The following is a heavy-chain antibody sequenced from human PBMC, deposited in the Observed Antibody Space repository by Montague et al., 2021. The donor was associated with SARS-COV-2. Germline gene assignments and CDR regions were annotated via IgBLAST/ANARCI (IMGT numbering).Heavy chain of an antibody. Sequence: SLRLSCEASGFTFSSYEMNWVRQAPGKGLEWVSYISSSGSTIYYADSXKGRFTISRDNAKNSLYLQMNSLRAEDTAVYYCARGLSIAVAGTLFPDYYYYMDVWGKGTTVTVSS. J-gene: IGHJ6*03. D-gene: IGHD6-19*01. V-gene: IGHV3-48*03. CDR1: GFTFSSYE. CDR2: ISSSGSTI. CDR3: ARGLSIAVAGTLFPDYYYYMDV.